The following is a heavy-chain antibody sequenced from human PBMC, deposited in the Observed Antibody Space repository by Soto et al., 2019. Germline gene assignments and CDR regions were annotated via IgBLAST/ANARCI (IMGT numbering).Heavy chain of an antibody. V-gene: IGHV4-59*08. CDR1: GGSISSYY. CDR3: ARLSDYGDSFDY. CDR2: IYYSGST. Sequence: SETLSLTCTVSGGSISSYYWSWIRQPPGKGLEWIGYIYYSGSTNYNPSLKSRVTISVDTSKNQFSLKLSSVTAADTAVYYCARLSDYGDSFDYWGQGTLVTVSS. J-gene: IGHJ4*02. D-gene: IGHD4-17*01.